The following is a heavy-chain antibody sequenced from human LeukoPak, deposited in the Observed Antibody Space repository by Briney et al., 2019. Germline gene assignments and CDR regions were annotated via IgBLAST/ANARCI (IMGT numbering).Heavy chain of an antibody. CDR2: ISYDGSNK. Sequence: GGSLRLSCAASGFTFSSYGMHWVRQAPGKGLERVAVISYDGSNKYYADSVKGRFTISRDNSKNTLYLQMNSLRAEDTAVYYCAKANTVTKRYFDYWGQGTLVTVSS. CDR1: GFTFSSYG. J-gene: IGHJ4*02. V-gene: IGHV3-30*18. CDR3: AKANTVTKRYFDY. D-gene: IGHD4-17*01.